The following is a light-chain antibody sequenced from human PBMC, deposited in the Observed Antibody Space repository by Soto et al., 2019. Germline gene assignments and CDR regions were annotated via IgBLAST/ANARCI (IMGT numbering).Light chain of an antibody. Sequence: EIVMTQSPATLSVSPGEGATVSCRASQSVSSHLAWYQHKPGQAPRLLFYDASTRATGIPARFSGSGSGTEFTFTISSLQSEDFAVYYCQHYNGWPITFGQGTRLEIK. V-gene: IGKV3-15*01. CDR3: QHYNGWPIT. J-gene: IGKJ5*01. CDR2: DAS. CDR1: QSVSSH.